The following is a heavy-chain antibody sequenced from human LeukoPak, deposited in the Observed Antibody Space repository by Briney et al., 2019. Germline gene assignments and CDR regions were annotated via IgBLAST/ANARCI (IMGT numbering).Heavy chain of an antibody. J-gene: IGHJ4*02. V-gene: IGHV4-38-2*02. CDR1: GYSISSGYY. Sequence: ASETLSLTCTVSGYSISSGYYWGWIRQPPGKGLEWIGRIYTSGSTNYNPSLKSRVTMSVDTSKNQFSLKLSSVTAADTAVYYCAREDYYGTNFDYWGQGTLVTVSS. D-gene: IGHD3-10*01. CDR3: AREDYYGTNFDY. CDR2: IYTSGST.